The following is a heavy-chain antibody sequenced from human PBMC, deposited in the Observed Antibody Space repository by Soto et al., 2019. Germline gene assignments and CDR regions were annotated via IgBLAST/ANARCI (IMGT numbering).Heavy chain of an antibody. V-gene: IGHV1-3*05. D-gene: IGHD1-7*01. Sequence: QVQLVQSGAEEKKPGASVKVSCKASGYTFTSYAMHWVRQAPGQRLEWMGWINAGNGNTKYSQKFQGRVTITRDTSXSTAYXEXXXXXXXXTAVXYCARDXWNYVSGWFDPWGQGTLVTVSS. CDR1: GYTFTSYA. CDR3: ARDXWNYVSGWFDP. J-gene: IGHJ5*02. CDR2: INAGNGNT.